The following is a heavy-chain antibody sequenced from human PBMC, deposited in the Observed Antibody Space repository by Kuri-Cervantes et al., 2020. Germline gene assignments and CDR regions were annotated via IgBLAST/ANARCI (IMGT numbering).Heavy chain of an antibody. CDR2: IYGSGST. J-gene: IGHJ4*02. CDR3: VRVASNLVPAAAFDY. V-gene: IGHV4-38-2*01. CDR1: GYSISSGFY. Sequence: GSLRLSCAVSGYSISSGFYWGWIRQPPGKGLEWIGSIYGSGSTSYNASLQSRITISVDTSKNQFSLKLNSVTAAGTAVYYCVRVASNLVPAAAFDYWGQGTLVTVSS. D-gene: IGHD2-2*01.